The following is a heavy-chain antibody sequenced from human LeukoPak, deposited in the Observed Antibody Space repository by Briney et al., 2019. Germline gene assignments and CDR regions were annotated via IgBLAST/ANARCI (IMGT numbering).Heavy chain of an antibody. CDR1: GFSFSSDG. CDR2: IRYDGSNK. J-gene: IGHJ4*02. Sequence: PGGSLRLSCAASGFSFSSDGMHWVRQAPGKGLEWVAFIRYDGSNKYYADSVKGRFTISRDNSKNTLYLQMSSLRAGDTAVYYCAKPHFDDWGQGTLVTVSS. CDR3: AKPHFDD. V-gene: IGHV3-30*02.